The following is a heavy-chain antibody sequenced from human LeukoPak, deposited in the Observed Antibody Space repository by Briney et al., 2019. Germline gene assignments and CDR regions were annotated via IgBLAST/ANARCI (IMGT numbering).Heavy chain of an antibody. Sequence: GGSLRLSCAASGFTFSGHWMSWVRQAPGKGLEWVAFIRYDGSNKYYADSVKGRFTISRDNSKNTLYLQMNSLRAEDTAVYYCAKDRDPYCSGGSCYPFDYWGQGTLVTVSS. J-gene: IGHJ4*02. CDR1: GFTFSGHW. CDR2: IRYDGSNK. CDR3: AKDRDPYCSGGSCYPFDY. D-gene: IGHD2-15*01. V-gene: IGHV3-30*02.